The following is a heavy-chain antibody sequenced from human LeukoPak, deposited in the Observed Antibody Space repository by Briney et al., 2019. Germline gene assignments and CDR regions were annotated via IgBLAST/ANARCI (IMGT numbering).Heavy chain of an antibody. Sequence: GESLKISCKGSGYSFTSYWIGWVRQMPGKGLEWMGIIYPGDSDTRYSPSFQGQVTISADKSISTAYLQWSSLKASDTAMYYCARLLGSRTAMPTEDYWGQGTLVTVSS. CDR2: IYPGDSDT. CDR1: GYSFTSYW. D-gene: IGHD5-18*01. CDR3: ARLLGSRTAMPTEDY. J-gene: IGHJ4*02. V-gene: IGHV5-51*01.